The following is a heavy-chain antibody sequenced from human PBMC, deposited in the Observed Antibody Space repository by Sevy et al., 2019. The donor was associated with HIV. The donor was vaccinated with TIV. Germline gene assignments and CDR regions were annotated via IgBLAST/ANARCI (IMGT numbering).Heavy chain of an antibody. CDR2: FDPEDDET. D-gene: IGHD3-22*01. Sequence: ASVKVSCMVSGYTLSELSMHWVRQAPGKGLEWMGSFDPEDDETIYAQKFQYRVTMTEDTSTDTAYMELNNLRSEDTAVYYCATTKHYCGSSSSPFDYWGQGTLVSVSS. CDR1: GYTLSELS. CDR3: ATTKHYCGSSSSPFDY. V-gene: IGHV1-24*01. J-gene: IGHJ4*02.